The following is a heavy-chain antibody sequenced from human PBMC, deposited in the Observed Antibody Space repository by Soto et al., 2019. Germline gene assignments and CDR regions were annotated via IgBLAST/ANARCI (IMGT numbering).Heavy chain of an antibody. CDR3: ARDRVPAAMRPTGGSWFDP. V-gene: IGHV1-2*04. Sequence: QVQLVQSGAEVKKPGASVKVSCKASGYTFTGYYMHWVRQAPGQGLEWMGWINPNSGGTNYAQKFQGWVTMTRDTSISTAYMELSRLRSDDTAVYYCARDRVPAAMRPTGGSWFDPWGQGTLVTVSS. CDR2: INPNSGGT. J-gene: IGHJ5*02. CDR1: GYTFTGYY. D-gene: IGHD2-2*01.